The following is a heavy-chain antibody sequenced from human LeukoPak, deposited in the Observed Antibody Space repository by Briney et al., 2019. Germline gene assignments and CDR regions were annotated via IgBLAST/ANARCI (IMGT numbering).Heavy chain of an antibody. V-gene: IGHV1-18*01. CDR2: ISAYNGNT. CDR1: GYTFTSYG. CDR3: ARGSVLRYFDWLFYGMDV. D-gene: IGHD3-9*01. J-gene: IGHJ6*02. Sequence: VASVTVSCTASGYTFTSYGISWVRQAPGQGLEWMGWISAYNGNTNYAQKLQGRVTMTTDTSTSTAYMELRSLRSDDTAVYYCARGSVLRYFDWLFYGMDVWGQGTTVTVSS.